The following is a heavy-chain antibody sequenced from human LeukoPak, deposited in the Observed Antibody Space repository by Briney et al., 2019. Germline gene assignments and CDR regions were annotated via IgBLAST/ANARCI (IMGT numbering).Heavy chain of an antibody. CDR2: IKQDGSEK. V-gene: IGHV3-7*03. J-gene: IGHJ5*02. CDR3: AKGRSSSWYRGWFDP. D-gene: IGHD6-13*01. Sequence: GGSLRLSCAASGFTFSSYWMSWVRQAPGKGLEWVANIKQDGSEKYYVDSVKGRFTISRDNAKNSLYLQMNSLRAEDTAVYYCAKGRSSSWYRGWFDPWGQGTLVTVSS. CDR1: GFTFSSYW.